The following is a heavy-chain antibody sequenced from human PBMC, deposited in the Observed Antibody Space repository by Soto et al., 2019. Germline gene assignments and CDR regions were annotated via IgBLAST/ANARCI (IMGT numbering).Heavy chain of an antibody. CDR1: GFTFSNYA. CDR3: AKIQDGAGLDY. Sequence: GGSLRLSCAASGFTFSNYAMSWVRQAPGKGLEWVSSLSGNGGTRYHAESVKGRFTNSRDNSKNTLYLQMDSLRAEDTAVYYCAKIQDGAGLDYWDQGTLVTVSS. V-gene: IGHV3-23*01. J-gene: IGHJ4*02. D-gene: IGHD1-26*01. CDR2: LSGNGGTR.